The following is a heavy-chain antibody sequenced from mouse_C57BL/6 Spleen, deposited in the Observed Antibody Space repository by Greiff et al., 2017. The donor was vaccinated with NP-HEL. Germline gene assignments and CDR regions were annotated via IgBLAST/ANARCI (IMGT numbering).Heavy chain of an antibody. CDR1: GYTFTNYW. J-gene: IGHJ4*01. V-gene: IGHV1-63*01. Sequence: QVQLQQSGAELVRPGTSVKMSCKASGYTFTNYWIGWAKQRPGHGLEWIGDIYPGGGYTNYNEKFKGKATLTADKSSSTAYMQFSSLTSEDSAIYYCARSFYYDYEGAMDYWGQGTSVTVSS. CDR2: IYPGGGYT. D-gene: IGHD2-4*01. CDR3: ARSFYYDYEGAMDY.